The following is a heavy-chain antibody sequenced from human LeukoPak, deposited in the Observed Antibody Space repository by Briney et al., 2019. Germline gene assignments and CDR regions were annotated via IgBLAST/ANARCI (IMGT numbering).Heavy chain of an antibody. J-gene: IGHJ3*02. Sequence: PGGCLRLSCIASGFTFSDYAMNWVRQAPGKGIEWVSHVGGRGGDTYYADSVKGRFTISRDNRKNTMYLQLTSLRADDAAVYFCAKDMVRGNGVFDAFDIWGPGTMVIVSS. CDR3: AKDMVRGNGVFDAFDI. CDR1: GFTFSDYA. CDR2: VGGRGGDT. V-gene: IGHV3-23*01. D-gene: IGHD3-10*01.